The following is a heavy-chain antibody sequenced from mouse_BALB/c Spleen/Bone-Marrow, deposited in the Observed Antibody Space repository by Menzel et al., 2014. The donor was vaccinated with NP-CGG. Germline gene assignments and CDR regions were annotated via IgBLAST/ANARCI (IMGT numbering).Heavy chain of an antibody. D-gene: IGHD2-4*01. V-gene: IGHV5-9-2*01. CDR3: ARHAYYDQTEVSFVY. J-gene: IGHJ3*01. CDR2: ISGDGRYT. CDR1: GFSFSNYG. Sequence: EVQLQESGGGLMKSGGSLKLSCAASGFSFSNYGMSWVRQTPEKRLEWVATISGDGRYTFYSDSVKGRFTISRDNAKNNLYLQLSSLRSEDTALYYCARHAYYDQTEVSFVYWGQGTLVTVSA.